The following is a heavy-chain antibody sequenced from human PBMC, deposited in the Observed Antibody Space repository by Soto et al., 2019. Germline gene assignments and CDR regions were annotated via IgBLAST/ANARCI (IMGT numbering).Heavy chain of an antibody. V-gene: IGHV1-18*01. CDR3: ARHHGPTTSENGFDP. Sequence: QVHLVQSGVEVKTPGASVKVSCQASGYTFFTYDISWVRQAPGQGLEWMGWISTYSGDTKYAQKFQGRVTMTTDTSTTTANLELRSLRPDDTAVYYCARHHGPTTSENGFDPWGQGTLVTVSS. J-gene: IGHJ5*02. CDR1: GYTFFTYD. CDR2: ISTYSGDT. D-gene: IGHD5-12*01.